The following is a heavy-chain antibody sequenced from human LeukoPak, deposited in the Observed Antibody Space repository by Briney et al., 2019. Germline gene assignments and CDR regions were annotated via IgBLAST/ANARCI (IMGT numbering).Heavy chain of an antibody. D-gene: IGHD4-17*01. J-gene: IGHJ5*02. CDR1: GFTFSSYW. CDR3: ARQPSYGDYARFWFDP. Sequence: GGSLRLSCAASGFTFSSYWMSWVRQAPGKGLEWVANIKQDGSEKYYVDSVKGRFTISRDNAKNSLYLQMNSLRAEDTAVYYCARQPSYGDYARFWFDPWGHGTLVTVSS. CDR2: IKQDGSEK. V-gene: IGHV3-7*01.